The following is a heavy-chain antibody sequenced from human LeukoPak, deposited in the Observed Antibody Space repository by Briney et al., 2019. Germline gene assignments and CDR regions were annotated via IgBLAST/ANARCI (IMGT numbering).Heavy chain of an antibody. V-gene: IGHV3-66*01. Sequence: GGSLRPSCAASGFTVSSNYMSWVRQAPGKGLEWVSIIYSGGSTYYADSVKGRFTISRDNSKNTLYLQMNSLRAEDTAVYYCASTVETNDYWGQGTLVTVSS. D-gene: IGHD4-23*01. CDR3: ASTVETNDY. CDR1: GFTVSSNY. J-gene: IGHJ4*02. CDR2: IYSGGST.